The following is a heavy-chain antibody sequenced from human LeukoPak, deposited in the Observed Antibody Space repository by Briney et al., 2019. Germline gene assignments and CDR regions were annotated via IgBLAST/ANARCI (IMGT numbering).Heavy chain of an antibody. V-gene: IGHV3-48*01. CDR3: ARDLREEYQLPLRYYYYYYMDV. CDR1: GFTFSSYS. CDR2: ISSSSSTI. D-gene: IGHD2-2*01. Sequence: PGGSLRLSCAASGFTFSSYSMNWVRQAPGKGLEWVSYISSSSSTIYYADSVKGRFTISRDNAKNSLYLQMNSLRAEDTAVYYCARDLREEYQLPLRYYYYYYMDVWGKGTTVTVSS. J-gene: IGHJ6*03.